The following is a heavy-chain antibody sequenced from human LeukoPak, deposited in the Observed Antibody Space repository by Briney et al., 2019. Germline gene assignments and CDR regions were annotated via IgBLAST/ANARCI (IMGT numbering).Heavy chain of an antibody. CDR1: GFTFSSYA. CDR3: ARGGGYYPIDY. V-gene: IGHV3-23*01. D-gene: IGHD2-15*01. J-gene: IGHJ4*02. Sequence: GGSLRLSCAASGFTFSSYAMSWVRQVPGKGLEWVSVISGSGDNTYYADSVKGRFTISRDTSKNILSPQLNGLRAEDTAVYYCARGGGYYPIDYWGQGTLVTVSS. CDR2: ISGSGDNT.